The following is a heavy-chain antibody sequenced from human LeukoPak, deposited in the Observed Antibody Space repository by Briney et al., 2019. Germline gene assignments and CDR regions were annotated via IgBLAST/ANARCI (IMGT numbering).Heavy chain of an antibody. D-gene: IGHD3-10*01. V-gene: IGHV4-59*01. CDR1: GVSISSYY. Sequence: PSETLSLTCTVSGVSISSYYWSWIRQSPGKGLECIGYIHYTGTNNYNPSLKSRVTISVETSKNQFSLKLKSVTAADTAVYYCARGGYYGSGNDFRFDPWGQGTLVTVSS. J-gene: IGHJ5*02. CDR2: IHYTGTN. CDR3: ARGGYYGSGNDFRFDP.